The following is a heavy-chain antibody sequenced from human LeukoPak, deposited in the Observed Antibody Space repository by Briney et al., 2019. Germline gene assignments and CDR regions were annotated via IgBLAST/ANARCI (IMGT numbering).Heavy chain of an antibody. Sequence: GSLRLSCAASGFTFSNAWMSWVRQAPGKGLEWVGRIKSKTDGGTTDYAAPVKGRFTISRDDSKNTLYLQMNSLKTEDTAVYYCTTVFFLNYYDSSGYTNGWGQGTLVTVSS. V-gene: IGHV3-15*01. CDR1: GFTFSNAW. D-gene: IGHD3-22*01. CDR3: TTVFFLNYYDSSGYTNG. J-gene: IGHJ4*02. CDR2: IKSKTDGGTT.